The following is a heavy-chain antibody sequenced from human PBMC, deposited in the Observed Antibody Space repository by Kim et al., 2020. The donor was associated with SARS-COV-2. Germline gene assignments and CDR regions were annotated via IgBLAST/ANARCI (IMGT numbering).Heavy chain of an antibody. CDR3: ASLLTPYYDILTGYYFFDY. CDR2: IYYSGST. D-gene: IGHD3-9*01. Sequence: SETPSLTCTVSGGSISSSSYYWGWIRQPPGKGLEWIGSIYYSGSTYYNPSLKSRVTISVDTSKNQFSLKLSSVTAADTAVYYCASLLTPYYDILTGYYFFDYWGQGTLVTVSS. V-gene: IGHV4-39*01. CDR1: GGSISSSSYY. J-gene: IGHJ4*02.